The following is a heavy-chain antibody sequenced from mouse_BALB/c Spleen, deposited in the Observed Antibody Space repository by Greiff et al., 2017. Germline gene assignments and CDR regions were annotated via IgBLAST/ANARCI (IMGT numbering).Heavy chain of an antibody. CDR2: ISDGGSYT. J-gene: IGHJ4*01. CDR3: ARSPPFNAMDY. V-gene: IGHV5-4*02. Sequence: EVKVVESGGGLVKPGGSLKLSCAASGFTFSDYYMYWVRQTPEKRLEWVATISDGGSYTYYPDSVKGRFTISRDNAKNNLYLQMSSLKSEDTAMYYCARSPPFNAMDYWGQGTSVTVSS. CDR1: GFTFSDYY.